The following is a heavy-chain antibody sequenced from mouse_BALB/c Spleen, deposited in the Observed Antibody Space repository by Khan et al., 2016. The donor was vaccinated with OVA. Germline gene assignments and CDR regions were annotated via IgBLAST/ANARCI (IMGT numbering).Heavy chain of an antibody. Sequence: EVELVESGGGLVQPGGSRKLSCSASGFTFSDFGMHWVRQAPEKGLEWVAYISSGSNTIYYADSVKGRFTISRDNPENTLYLQVTSLRSEDTAIYYCTRRHNTYAWFAYWGQGTLVTVSA. D-gene: IGHD1-1*01. CDR2: ISSGSNTI. V-gene: IGHV5-17*02. CDR3: TRRHNTYAWFAY. CDR1: GFTFSDFG. J-gene: IGHJ3*01.